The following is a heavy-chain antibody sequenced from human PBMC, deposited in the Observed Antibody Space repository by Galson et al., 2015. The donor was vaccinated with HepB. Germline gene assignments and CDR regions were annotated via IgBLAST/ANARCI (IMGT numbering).Heavy chain of an antibody. CDR3: ARRVVVVPAAMTRGRNYYYYMDV. J-gene: IGHJ6*03. CDR1: GGSSSGYY. V-gene: IGHV4-34*01. D-gene: IGHD2-2*01. Sequence: SETLSLTCAVSGGSSSGYYWTWIRQSPGRGLEWLGEINHSGNTNYNPSLTSRVTISVDTSKRQFSLKLRSATAADTAVYYCARRVVVVPAAMTRGRNYYYYMDVWGKGTTVTVSS. CDR2: INHSGNT.